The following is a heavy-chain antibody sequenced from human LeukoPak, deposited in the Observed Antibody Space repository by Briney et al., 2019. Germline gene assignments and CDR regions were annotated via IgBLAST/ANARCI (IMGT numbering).Heavy chain of an antibody. CDR2: IYSSGST. V-gene: IGHV4-4*07. D-gene: IGHD6-6*01. CDR3: ARDLYSRSSGDVFDI. CDR1: GGSISRNY. Sequence: PSETLSLTCTVSGGSISRNYWSWIRQPAGKGLEWIGRIYSSGSTNYNPSLKSRVTVSVDTSKNQFSLKLTSVTAADTAVYYCARDLYSRSSGDVFDIWGQGTMVTVSS. J-gene: IGHJ3*02.